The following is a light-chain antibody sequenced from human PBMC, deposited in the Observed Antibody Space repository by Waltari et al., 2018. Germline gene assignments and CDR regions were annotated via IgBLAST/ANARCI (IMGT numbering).Light chain of an antibody. CDR3: QQYDFYSLT. V-gene: IGKV1-5*01. Sequence: DIQMTQSPSTLSASEGDRVTITCRAFHTINNYLAWYQQKPGKAPKLVIYDASSLESGVPSRFSGSGSGTEFTLTISSLQPDDFATYYCQQYDFYSLTFGGGTRVEIK. CDR1: HTINNY. J-gene: IGKJ4*01. CDR2: DAS.